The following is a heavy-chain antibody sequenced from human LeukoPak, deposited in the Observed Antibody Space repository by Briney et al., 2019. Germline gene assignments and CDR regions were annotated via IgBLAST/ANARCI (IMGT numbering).Heavy chain of an antibody. CDR2: IKQDGSEK. CDR1: GFTFSSYW. V-gene: IGHV3-7*01. CDR3: ARDVYYYDSRYYYYMDV. D-gene: IGHD3-22*01. J-gene: IGHJ6*03. Sequence: GGSLRLSCAASGFTFSSYWMSWVRQAPGKGLEWVANIKQDGSEKYYVDSVKGRFTISRDNAKSSLYLQMNSLRAEDTAVYYCARDVYYYDSRYYYYMDVWGKGTTVTVSS.